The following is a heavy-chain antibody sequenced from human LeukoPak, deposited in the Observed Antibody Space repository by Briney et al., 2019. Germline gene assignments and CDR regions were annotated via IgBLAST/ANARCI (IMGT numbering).Heavy chain of an antibody. CDR3: ARDWGSSSGGYLDY. V-gene: IGHV3-33*01. CDR2: TWYGGGNK. J-gene: IGHJ4*02. D-gene: IGHD3-16*01. CDR1: GFPFSRHG. Sequence: GESLRLSCAASGFPFSRHGMHWVRQAPGKGLEWVAVTWYGGGNKHYADSVKGRFTISRDDSQNTMYLQMNGLRAEDTAVYYCARDWGSSSGGYLDYWGQGTLVTVSS.